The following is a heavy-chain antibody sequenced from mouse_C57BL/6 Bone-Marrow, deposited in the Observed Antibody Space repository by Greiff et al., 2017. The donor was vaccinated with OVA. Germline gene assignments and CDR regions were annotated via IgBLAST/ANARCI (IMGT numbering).Heavy chain of an antibody. CDR1: GYSFTSYY. J-gene: IGHJ4*01. CDR3: ARRGVRRGMDY. V-gene: IGHV1-66*01. Sequence: QVQLKQSGPELVKPGASVKISCKASGYSFTSYYIHWVKQRPGQGLEWIGWIYPGSGNTKYNEKFKGKATLTADTSSSTAYMQLSSLTSEDSAVYYCARRGVRRGMDYWGQGTAVTVSS. D-gene: IGHD2-14*01. CDR2: IYPGSGNT.